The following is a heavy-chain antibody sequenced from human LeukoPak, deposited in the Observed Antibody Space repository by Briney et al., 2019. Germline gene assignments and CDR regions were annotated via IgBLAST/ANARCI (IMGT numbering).Heavy chain of an antibody. CDR1: GYTFTSYA. D-gene: IGHD3-22*01. CDR2: INAGNGNT. CDR3: ARDRGKVVIATYWYFDL. Sequence: GASVKVSCKASGYTFTSYAMHWVRQAPGQRLEWMGWINAGNGNTKYSQKFQGRVTITRDTSASTAYMELSSLRSEDTAVYYCARDRGKVVIATYWYFDLWGRGTLVTVSS. J-gene: IGHJ2*01. V-gene: IGHV1-3*01.